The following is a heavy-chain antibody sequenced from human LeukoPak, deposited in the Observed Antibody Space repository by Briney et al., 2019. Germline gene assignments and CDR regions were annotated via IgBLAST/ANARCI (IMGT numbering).Heavy chain of an antibody. CDR1: EFTLSGYW. V-gene: IGHV3-74*01. CDR3: ARASANNYGLFDY. J-gene: IGHJ4*02. D-gene: IGHD5-18*01. Sequence: PGGSLRLSCAASEFTLSGYWMHWVRQAPGKGPVWVSRISPDGSTTNYADSVRGRFTISRDNAKSTLYLQMSSLRADDTAVYYCARASANNYGLFDYWGQGTLVTVSS. CDR2: ISPDGSTT.